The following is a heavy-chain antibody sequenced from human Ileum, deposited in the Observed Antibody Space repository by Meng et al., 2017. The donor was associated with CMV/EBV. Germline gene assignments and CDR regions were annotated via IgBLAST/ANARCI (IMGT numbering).Heavy chain of an antibody. J-gene: IGHJ4*02. D-gene: IGHD1-14*01. CDR1: GFTISTNW. V-gene: IGHV3-74*03. CDR2: INNDGSRA. Sequence: SLRRACVASGFTISTNWMHWVRQVPGKGLVWVSGINNDGSRATYADFVKGRFTISRDNAKNTAYLEMNSLGPEDTAMYYCARDTEGYWGQGTLVTVSS. CDR3: ARDTEGY.